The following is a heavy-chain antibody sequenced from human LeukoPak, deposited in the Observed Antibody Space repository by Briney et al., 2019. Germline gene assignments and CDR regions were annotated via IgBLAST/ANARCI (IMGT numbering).Heavy chain of an antibody. CDR3: ARASHKVIWFRAYYFDY. CDR1: GYTFTIYD. Sequence: ASVKGSCKASGYTFTIYDMNWVRQATGQGLEWMGGMNPNSGNTGYAQKFQGRVTMTRNTSISTAYMELSSLRSEDTAVYYCARASHKVIWFRAYYFDYWGQGTLVTVSS. CDR2: MNPNSGNT. D-gene: IGHD3-10*01. J-gene: IGHJ4*02. V-gene: IGHV1-8*01.